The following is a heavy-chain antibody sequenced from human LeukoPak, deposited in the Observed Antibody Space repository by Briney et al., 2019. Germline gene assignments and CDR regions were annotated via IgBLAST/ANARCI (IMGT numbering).Heavy chain of an antibody. CDR2: INPNSGGT. Sequence: GASVTVSYKASGYTFTGYYMHWVRQAPGQGLEWMGWINPNSGGTNYAQKFQGRVTMTRDTSISTAYMELSRLRPDDTAVYYCARYYYDSSGSHYYFDYWGQGTLVTVSS. D-gene: IGHD3-22*01. CDR1: GYTFTGYY. CDR3: ARYYYDSSGSHYYFDY. V-gene: IGHV1-2*02. J-gene: IGHJ4*02.